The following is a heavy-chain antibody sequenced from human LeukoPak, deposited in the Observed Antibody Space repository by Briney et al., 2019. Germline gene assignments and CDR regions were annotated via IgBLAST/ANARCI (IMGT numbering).Heavy chain of an antibody. CDR1: GFTFSTYT. CDR3: ARDRLLEDRDYNSYYYMDV. V-gene: IGHV3-21*01. J-gene: IGHJ6*03. Sequence: GGSLRLSCAVSGFTFSTYTMNWVRQAPGKGLEWVSSISSSRNYIYYADSVRGRFTISRDYAKNSLSLQMNSLRAEDTAVYYCARDRLLEDRDYNSYYYMDVWGIGTTVTVSS. CDR2: ISSSRNYI. D-gene: IGHD1-1*01.